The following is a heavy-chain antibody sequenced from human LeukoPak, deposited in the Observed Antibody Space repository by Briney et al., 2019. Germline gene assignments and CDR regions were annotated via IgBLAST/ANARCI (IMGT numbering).Heavy chain of an antibody. J-gene: IGHJ4*02. Sequence: GGSLRLSCAASGFTFSSFAVNWVRQAPGKGLEWVSATRGSGGTTYHADSVKGRFTISRDNSKNTLYLQMSSLRAEDTARYFCAKVRSGWSPFDYWGQGTLVTVSS. CDR3: AKVRSGWSPFDY. CDR2: TRGSGGTT. CDR1: GFTFSSFA. D-gene: IGHD6-19*01. V-gene: IGHV3-23*01.